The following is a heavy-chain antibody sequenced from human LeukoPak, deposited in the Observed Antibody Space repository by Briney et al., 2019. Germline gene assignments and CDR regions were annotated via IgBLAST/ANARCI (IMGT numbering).Heavy chain of an antibody. V-gene: IGHV4-4*02. Sequence: PSGTLSLTCAVSGGSISSSNWWSWVRQPPGKGLEWIGEIYHSGSTNYNPSLKSRVTISVDKSKNQFSLKLSSVTAADTAVYYCARSVLGYSGGWSYWYFDLWGRGTLVTVSS. J-gene: IGHJ2*01. CDR2: IYHSGST. CDR3: ARSVLGYSGGWSYWYFDL. D-gene: IGHD6-19*01. CDR1: GGSISSSNW.